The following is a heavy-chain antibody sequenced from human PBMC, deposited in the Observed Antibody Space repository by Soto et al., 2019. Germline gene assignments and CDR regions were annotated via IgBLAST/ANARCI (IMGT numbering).Heavy chain of an antibody. D-gene: IGHD2-2*02. CDR3: ARGSATINIPVADAFDI. V-gene: IGHV4-34*01. J-gene: IGHJ3*02. CDR2: INHSGST. Sequence: PSETLSLTCAVYGGSFSGYYWSWIRQPPGKGLEWIGEINHSGSTNYNPSLKSRVTISVDTSKNQFSLKLSSVTAADTAVYYCARGSATINIPVADAFDIWGQGTMVTVS. CDR1: GGSFSGYY.